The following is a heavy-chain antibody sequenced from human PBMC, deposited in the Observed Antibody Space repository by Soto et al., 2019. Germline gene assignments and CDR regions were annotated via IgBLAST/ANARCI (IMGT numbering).Heavy chain of an antibody. CDR3: AKTFLVYCSSTSCYNAFDT. J-gene: IGHJ3*02. D-gene: IGHD2-2*02. Sequence: GGSLRLSCAASGFTFSSYAMSWVRQAPGKGLEWVSAISGSGGSTYYADSVKGRFTISRDNSKNTLYLQMNSLRAEDTAVYYCAKTFLVYCSSTSCYNAFDTWGQGTMVTVSS. V-gene: IGHV3-23*01. CDR1: GFTFSSYA. CDR2: ISGSGGST.